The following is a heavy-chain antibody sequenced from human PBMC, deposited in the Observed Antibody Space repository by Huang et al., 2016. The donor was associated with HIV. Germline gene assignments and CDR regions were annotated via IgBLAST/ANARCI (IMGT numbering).Heavy chain of an antibody. CDR3: ARRFRVAATRKWFDP. D-gene: IGHD3-10*01. Sequence: QVQLQQWGAGLLKPSETLALTCAVYGESLGTYYWAWIRRPPGKGLQWIGEVNDGVDINYNPALESRVTISGDTSRNQVSLTLTSMTAADTATYYCARRFRVAATRKWFDPWGQGTLVSVSS. V-gene: IGHV4-34*01. CDR2: VNDGVDI. J-gene: IGHJ5*02. CDR1: GESLGTYY.